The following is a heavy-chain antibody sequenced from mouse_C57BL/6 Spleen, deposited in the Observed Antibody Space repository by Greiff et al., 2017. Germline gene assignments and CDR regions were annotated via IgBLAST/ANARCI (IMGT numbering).Heavy chain of an antibody. CDR2: ISYSGST. J-gene: IGHJ4*01. V-gene: IGHV3-1*01. CDR3: ARSTIVTTNYAMDY. D-gene: IGHD2-5*01. Sequence: EVKLVASGPGMVKPSQSLSLTCTVTGYSITSGYDWHWIRHFPGNKLEWMGYISYSGSTNYNPSLKSRISITHDTSKNHFFLKLNSVTTEDTATYYCARSTIVTTNYAMDYWGQGTSVTVSS. CDR1: GYSITSGYD.